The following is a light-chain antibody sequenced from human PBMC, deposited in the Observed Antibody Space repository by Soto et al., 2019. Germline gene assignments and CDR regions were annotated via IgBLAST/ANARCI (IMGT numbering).Light chain of an antibody. J-gene: IGKJ4*01. CDR3: QQYATSPLT. CDR1: QSITTS. Sequence: ESVLTQSPGTVSLSPGERATLSCRASQSITTSLAWYQRKPGQAPRLLIYDASTRATAIPDRFSGSGSGTDFTLTLSRLEAEDFAVYYCQQYATSPLTFGGGTKVAIK. V-gene: IGKV3-20*01. CDR2: DAS.